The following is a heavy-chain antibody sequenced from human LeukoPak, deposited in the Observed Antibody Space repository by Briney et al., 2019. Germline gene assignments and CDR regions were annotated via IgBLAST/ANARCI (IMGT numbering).Heavy chain of an antibody. V-gene: IGHV1-24*01. CDR3: ARVAGYYDFWSGYYEIFYFDY. CDR2: FDPEDGET. J-gene: IGHJ4*02. CDR1: GYTLTELS. Sequence: ASVKVSCKVSGYTLTELSMHWVRQAPGKGLEWMGGFDPEDGETIYAQKFQGRVTMTEDTSTDTAYMELSSLRSEDTAVYYCARVAGYYDFWSGYYEIFYFDYWGQGTLVTVSS. D-gene: IGHD3-3*01.